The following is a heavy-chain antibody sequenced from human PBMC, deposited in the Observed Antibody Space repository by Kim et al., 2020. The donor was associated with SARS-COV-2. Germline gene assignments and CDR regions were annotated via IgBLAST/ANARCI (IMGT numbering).Heavy chain of an antibody. V-gene: IGHV1-69*13. J-gene: IGHJ3*02. CDR2: IIPIFGTA. D-gene: IGHD2-2*01. CDR3: AGGIGYCSSTSCYYAFDI. Sequence: SVKVSCKASGGTFSSYAISWVRQAHGQGLEWMGGIIPIFGTANYAQKFQGRVTITADESTSTAYMELSSLRSEDTAVYYCAGGIGYCSSTSCYYAFDIWGQGTMVTVSS. CDR1: GGTFSSYA.